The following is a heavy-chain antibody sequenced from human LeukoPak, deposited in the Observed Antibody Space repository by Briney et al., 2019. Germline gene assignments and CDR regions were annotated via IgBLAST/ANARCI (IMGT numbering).Heavy chain of an antibody. CDR3: ARLSYYYASGSYSSVDV. D-gene: IGHD3-10*01. CDR2: IYSGYIT. Sequence: GSLRLSCSASAFTVSSNYMSWVRQAPGKGLERVSLIYSGYITYYADSVKGRFTISRDNSKNTLYLQMNTLRAEDMAVYYCARLSYYYASGSYSSVDVWGQGTTVTVSS. J-gene: IGHJ6*02. CDR1: AFTVSSNY. V-gene: IGHV3-53*01.